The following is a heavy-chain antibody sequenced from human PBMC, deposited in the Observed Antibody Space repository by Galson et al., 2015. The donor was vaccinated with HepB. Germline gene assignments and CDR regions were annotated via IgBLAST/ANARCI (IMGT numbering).Heavy chain of an antibody. D-gene: IGHD3-10*01. CDR1: GFTFSSYG. Sequence: SLRLSCAASGFTFSSYGMHWVRQAPGKGLEWVAVISYDGSKKYYADSVKGRFTISRDNSKNTLYLQMNSLRAEDTAVYYCAKRMRTMVRGDIIHEDYFDYWGQGTLVTVSS. V-gene: IGHV3-30*18. CDR2: ISYDGSKK. J-gene: IGHJ4*02. CDR3: AKRMRTMVRGDIIHEDYFDY.